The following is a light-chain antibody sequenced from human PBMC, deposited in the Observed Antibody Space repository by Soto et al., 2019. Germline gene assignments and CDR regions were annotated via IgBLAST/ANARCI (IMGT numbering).Light chain of an antibody. CDR1: QSISKY. CDR3: QQRSNWRGT. J-gene: IGKJ4*01. V-gene: IGKV3-11*01. CDR2: DAS. Sequence: EIVLTQSPVTLSLSPGERATLSCRASQSISKYLAWYQQKPDQAPRLLIYDASNRAAGIPARFTGSGSGTDFTLTISSLEPEDFAVYYCQQRSNWRGTFGAGTKVEIK.